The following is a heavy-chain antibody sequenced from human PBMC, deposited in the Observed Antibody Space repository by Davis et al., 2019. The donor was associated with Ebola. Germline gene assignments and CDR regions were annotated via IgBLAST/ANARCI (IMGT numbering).Heavy chain of an antibody. Sequence: GESLKISCAASGFTFDDYAMHWVRQAPGKGLEWVAVISSDGINKFYADSVKGRFAISRDNSKNTLYLQMNSLRAEDTAVYYCAKDLTEVYAILYYYGMDVWGQGTTVTVSS. CDR2: ISSDGINK. CDR3: AKDLTEVYAILYYYGMDV. CDR1: GFTFDDYA. J-gene: IGHJ6*02. V-gene: IGHV3-30*18. D-gene: IGHD2-8*01.